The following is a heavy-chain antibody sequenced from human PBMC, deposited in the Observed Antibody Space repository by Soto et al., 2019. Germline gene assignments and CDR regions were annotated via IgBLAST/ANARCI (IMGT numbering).Heavy chain of an antibody. J-gene: IGHJ3*02. Sequence: QVQLVQSGADVNKPGYSVKVSCKASGGTFSSYAISWVRPATGQGLDWMGGFIPIFGTANYAQKFQGIVTIHADESTRTVYMEMRSLRSEDTAVSYCARVPPGKCSSTSCYVVVDAFDIWGQGTMVTVS. D-gene: IGHD2-2*01. V-gene: IGHV1-69*01. CDR3: ARVPPGKCSSTSCYVVVDAFDI. CDR2: FIPIFGTA. CDR1: GGTFSSYA.